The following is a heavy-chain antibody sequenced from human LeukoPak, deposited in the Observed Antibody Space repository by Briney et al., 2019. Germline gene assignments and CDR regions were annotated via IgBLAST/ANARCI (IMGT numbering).Heavy chain of an antibody. V-gene: IGHV4-34*01. D-gene: IGHD3-3*01. CDR3: ARDNVLRFLEWPRGWFDP. Sequence: SETLSLTCAVYGGSFSGYYWSWIRQPPGKGLEWIGEINHSGSTNYNPSLKSRVTLSVDTSKNQFSLKLSSVTAADTAVYYCARDNVLRFLEWPRGWFDPWGQGTLVTVSS. J-gene: IGHJ5*02. CDR1: GGSFSGYY. CDR2: INHSGST.